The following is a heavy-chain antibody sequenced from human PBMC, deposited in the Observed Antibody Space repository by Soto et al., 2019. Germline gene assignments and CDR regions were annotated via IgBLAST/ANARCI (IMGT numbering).Heavy chain of an antibody. CDR3: AKDRGSSGWYPYYFDF. V-gene: IGHV3-30*18. J-gene: IGHJ4*02. Sequence: SLRLSCATSGFTFSNYGMHWVRQAPGKGLEWVAVISYDGSNQYYADSVKGRFTISRDYSKNTLYLQMNSLRAEDTAVYYCAKDRGSSGWYPYYFDFWGQGTLVTVSS. D-gene: IGHD6-19*01. CDR2: ISYDGSNQ. CDR1: GFTFSNYG.